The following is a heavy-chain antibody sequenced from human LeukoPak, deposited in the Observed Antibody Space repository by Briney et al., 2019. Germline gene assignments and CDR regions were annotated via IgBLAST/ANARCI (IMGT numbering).Heavy chain of an antibody. CDR2: ISGSGGST. Sequence: GGSLRLSCAASGFTSSSYAMSWVRQAPGKGLEWVSSISGSGGSTYYGDSVKGRFTISRDNSKKTLHLQMNSLRAEDMAVYYCTIEGRYDFWSGYHDYWGQGTLVTVSS. CDR1: GFTSSSYA. V-gene: IGHV3-23*01. J-gene: IGHJ4*02. CDR3: TIEGRYDFWSGYHDY. D-gene: IGHD3-3*01.